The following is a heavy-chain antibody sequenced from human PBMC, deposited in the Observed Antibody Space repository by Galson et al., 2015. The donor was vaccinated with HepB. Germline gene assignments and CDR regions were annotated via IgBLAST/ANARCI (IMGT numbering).Heavy chain of an antibody. Sequence: LRLSCATSGFRFSSYATTWVRQAPGKGLECVSTISGSGGSTYYADSVKGRFTISRDNSENTVYLQMNSLRAEDTAVYYCAKSRTGYFFDYWGQGTLVTVSS. CDR2: ISGSGGST. CDR3: AKSRTGYFFDY. D-gene: IGHD1-14*01. V-gene: IGHV3-23*01. J-gene: IGHJ4*02. CDR1: GFRFSSYA.